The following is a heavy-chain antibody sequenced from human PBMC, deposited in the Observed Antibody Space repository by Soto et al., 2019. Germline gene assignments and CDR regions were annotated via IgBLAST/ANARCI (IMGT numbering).Heavy chain of an antibody. Sequence: PSETLSLTCTVSGGSISSGGYYWSWIRQHPGKGLEWIGYIYYSGSTYYNPSLKSRVTISVDTSKNQFSLKLSSVTAADTAVYYCARGRLRFLEWLFNFDPWGQGTLVTVSS. CDR1: GGSISSGGYY. CDR3: ARGRLRFLEWLFNFDP. D-gene: IGHD3-3*01. J-gene: IGHJ5*02. V-gene: IGHV4-31*03. CDR2: IYYSGST.